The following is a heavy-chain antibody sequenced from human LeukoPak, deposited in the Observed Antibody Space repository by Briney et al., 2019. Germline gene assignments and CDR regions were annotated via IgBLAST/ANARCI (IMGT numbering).Heavy chain of an antibody. V-gene: IGHV1-24*01. CDR1: GGTFSSYA. CDR3: VLGYCSSTSCPRIGWFDP. D-gene: IGHD2-2*01. CDR2: FDPEDGET. J-gene: IGHJ5*02. Sequence: ASVKVSCKASGGTFSSYAISWVRQAPGKGLEWMGGFDPEDGETIYAQKFQGRVTMTEDTSTDTAYMELSSLRSEDTAVYYCVLGYCSSTSCPRIGWFDPWGQGTLVTVSS.